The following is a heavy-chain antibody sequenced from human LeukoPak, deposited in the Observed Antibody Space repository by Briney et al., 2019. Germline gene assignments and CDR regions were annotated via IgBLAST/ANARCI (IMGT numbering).Heavy chain of an antibody. CDR3: ARDPKTVRGVIISREGAY. D-gene: IGHD3-10*01. V-gene: IGHV1-2*02. CDR2: INPNSGGT. Sequence: ASVKVSCKASGYTFTGYYIHWVRQAPGQGLEWMGWINPNSGGTNYAQKFQGRVTMTRDTSISTAYMELSRLRSDDTAVYYCARDPKTVRGVIISREGAYWGQGTLVTVSS. J-gene: IGHJ4*02. CDR1: GYTFTGYY.